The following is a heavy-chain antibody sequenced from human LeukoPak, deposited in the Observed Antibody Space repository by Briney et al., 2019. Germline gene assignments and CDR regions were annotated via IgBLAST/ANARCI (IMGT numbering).Heavy chain of an antibody. J-gene: IGHJ6*02. D-gene: IGHD6-25*01. CDR3: ARPILRGSNYYYGMDV. CDR2: INSDGSST. CDR1: GFTFSSYW. Sequence: GGSLRLSCAASGFTFSSYWMHWVRQAPGKGLVWVSRINSDGSSTSYADSVKGRFTISRDNAKNTLYLQMNSLRAEDTAVYYCARPILRGSNYYYGMDVWGQGTTVTVSS. V-gene: IGHV3-74*01.